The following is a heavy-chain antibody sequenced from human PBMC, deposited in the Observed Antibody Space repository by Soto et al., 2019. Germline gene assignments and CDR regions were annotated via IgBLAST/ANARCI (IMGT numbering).Heavy chain of an antibody. CDR2: ISAYNGNT. Sequence: SSVKASCKASGGTFSSYGISWVRQAPGQGLEWMGWISAYNGNTNNAQKLQGRVTMTTDTSTNTAYMDLTRPRPDDTAVYYCARETVVVPAAIWGPLFDYWGQGTMVAVSS. CDR3: ARETVVVPAAIWGPLFDY. CDR1: GGTFSSYG. V-gene: IGHV1-18*04. J-gene: IGHJ4*02. D-gene: IGHD2-2*02.